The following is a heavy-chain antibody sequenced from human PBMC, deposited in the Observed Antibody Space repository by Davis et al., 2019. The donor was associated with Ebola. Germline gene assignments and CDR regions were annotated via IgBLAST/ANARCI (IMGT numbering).Heavy chain of an antibody. CDR1: GYTFTSYG. D-gene: IGHD3-3*01. Sequence: GESLKISCKASGYTFTSYGISWVRQAPGQGLEWMGWISAYNGNTNYAQKLQGRVTMTTDTSTSTAYMELRSLRSDDTAVYYCARDGNGAGILEWLFFDYWGQGTLVTVSS. V-gene: IGHV1-18*01. J-gene: IGHJ4*02. CDR3: ARDGNGAGILEWLFFDY. CDR2: ISAYNGNT.